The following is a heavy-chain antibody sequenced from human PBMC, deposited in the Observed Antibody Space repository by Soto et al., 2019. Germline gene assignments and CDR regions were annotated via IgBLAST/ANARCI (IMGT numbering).Heavy chain of an antibody. CDR3: AKGLQPSRYGSGGSCYSGALDI. CDR2: ISWNSGSI. CDR1: GFTFDDYA. V-gene: IGHV3-9*01. D-gene: IGHD2-15*01. J-gene: IGHJ3*02. Sequence: PGGSLRLSCAASGFTFDDYAMHWVRQAPGKGLEWVSGISWNSGSIGYADSVKGRFTISRDNAKNSLYLQMNSLRAEDTALYYCAKGLQPSRYGSGGSCYSGALDIWGQGTMVTVSS.